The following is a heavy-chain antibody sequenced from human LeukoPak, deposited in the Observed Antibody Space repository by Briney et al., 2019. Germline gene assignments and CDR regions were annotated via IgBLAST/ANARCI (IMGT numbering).Heavy chain of an antibody. Sequence: GGSLRLSCAASGFTFSSYSMNWVRQAPGKGLEWVSYISSSGSTIYYADSVKGRFTISRDNAKNSLYLQMNSLRAEDTAVYYCARGDNGSYYWVDYWGQGTLVTVSS. J-gene: IGHJ4*02. CDR3: ARGDNGSYYWVDY. D-gene: IGHD1-26*01. V-gene: IGHV3-48*04. CDR1: GFTFSSYS. CDR2: ISSSGSTI.